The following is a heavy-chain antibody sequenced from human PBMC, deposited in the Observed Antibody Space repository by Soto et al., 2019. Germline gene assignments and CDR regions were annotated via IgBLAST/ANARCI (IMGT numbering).Heavy chain of an antibody. V-gene: IGHV4-39*01. CDR1: GGSITGTTSY. CDR2: VYYSGHT. J-gene: IGHJ4*02. Sequence: QLQLQESGPGLVKASETLSLTCTVSGGSITGTTSYWGWIRQSPGTGLEWIGSVYYSGHTYENPSLKSRVTIPVDTSKNHFSRNLSSVTAADTAVYYCARQKVYYDTPHFDYWGQGTLVTVSS. D-gene: IGHD3-22*01. CDR3: ARQKVYYDTPHFDY.